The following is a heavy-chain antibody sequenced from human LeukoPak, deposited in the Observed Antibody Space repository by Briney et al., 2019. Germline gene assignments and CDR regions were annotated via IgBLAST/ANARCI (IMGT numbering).Heavy chain of an antibody. CDR3: VRERGDDYNYDVY. D-gene: IGHD5-24*01. J-gene: IGHJ4*02. V-gene: IGHV3-66*02. Sequence: GGSLRLSCAASRFTVSSNYMHWVRQAPGKGLESVSVIYSGGTTYYADSVRGRFTISRDNSKNTLYLQMNSLRPGDTAVYYCVRERGDDYNYDVYWGQGILVTVSS. CDR1: RFTVSSNY. CDR2: IYSGGTT.